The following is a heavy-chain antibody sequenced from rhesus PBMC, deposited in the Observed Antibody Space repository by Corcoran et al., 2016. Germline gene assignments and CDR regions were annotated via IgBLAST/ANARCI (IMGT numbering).Heavy chain of an antibody. V-gene: IGHV4-80*01. Sequence: QVQLQESGPGLVKPSETLSLTCAVSGASINTYWWNWCRQPPGKGLQWIGEINGNSANTNYNPSLESRVTISTDASKNQFSLKLTSVTAADTAVYYCAREGGGFDFWGQGVPVTVSS. CDR2: INGNSANT. CDR1: GASINTYW. D-gene: IGHD1-44*02. J-gene: IGHJ4*01. CDR3: AREGGGFDF.